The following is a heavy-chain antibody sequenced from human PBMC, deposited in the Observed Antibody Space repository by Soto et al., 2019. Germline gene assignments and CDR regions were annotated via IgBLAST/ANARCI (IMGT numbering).Heavy chain of an antibody. D-gene: IGHD3-3*01. Sequence: GGSLRLSCAASGFTFSSYAMSWVRQAPGKGLEWVSAISGSGGSTYYADSVKGRFTTSRDNSKNTLYLQMNSLRAEDTAVYYCAKELALGDFWSGYYPFDYWGQGTLVTVSS. CDR1: GFTFSSYA. J-gene: IGHJ4*02. CDR2: ISGSGGST. V-gene: IGHV3-23*01. CDR3: AKELALGDFWSGYYPFDY.